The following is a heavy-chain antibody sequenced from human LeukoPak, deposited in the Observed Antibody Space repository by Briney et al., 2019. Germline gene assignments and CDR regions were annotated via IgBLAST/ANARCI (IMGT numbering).Heavy chain of an antibody. D-gene: IGHD6-13*01. CDR1: GYTFTGYY. CDR3: ARAYSSSWSYYYYYIDV. V-gene: IGHV1-2*02. CDR2: INPNSGGT. Sequence: GASVKVSCKASGYTFTGYYMHWVRQAPGQGLEWMGWINPNSGGTNYAQKFQGRVTMTRDTSISTTYMELSRLRSDDTAVYYCARAYSSSWSYYYYYIDVWGKGTTVTISS. J-gene: IGHJ6*03.